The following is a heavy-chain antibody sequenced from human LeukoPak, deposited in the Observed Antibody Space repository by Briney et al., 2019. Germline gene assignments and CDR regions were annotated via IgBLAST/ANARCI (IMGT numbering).Heavy chain of an antibody. CDR3: ARGPDYDFWSGLLSYYYYGMDV. V-gene: IGHV3-11*01. Sequence: KTGGSLRLSCAASGFTFGDYYMSWIRQAPGKGLEWVSYISSSGSTIYYADSVKGRFTISRDNAKNSLYLQMNSLRAEDTAVYYCARGPDYDFWSGLLSYYYYGMDVWGQGTTVTVSS. CDR1: GFTFGDYY. D-gene: IGHD3-3*01. CDR2: ISSSGSTI. J-gene: IGHJ6*02.